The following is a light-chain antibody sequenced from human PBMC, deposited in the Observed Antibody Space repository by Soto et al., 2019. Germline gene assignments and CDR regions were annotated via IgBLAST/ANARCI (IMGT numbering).Light chain of an antibody. V-gene: IGKV3-15*01. CDR1: QSVNSN. Sequence: EIVMTQSPVTLSVSPGDRATLSCRASQSVNSNLAWYQHKPGQTPKLLIYVASTRATGIPARFSGSGSGTEFTLTISSLQSEDSAVYDCQQYNVWPLTFGGGTKVEFK. CDR2: VAS. J-gene: IGKJ4*01. CDR3: QQYNVWPLT.